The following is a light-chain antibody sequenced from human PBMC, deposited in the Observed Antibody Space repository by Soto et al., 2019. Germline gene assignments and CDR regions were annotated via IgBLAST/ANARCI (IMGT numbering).Light chain of an antibody. V-gene: IGLV1-40*01. CDR3: QSYDSSLGGSYV. CDR1: SSNIGANYN. J-gene: IGLJ1*01. CDR2: SNS. Sequence: QSVLTQPPSVSGAPGQRVTISCTGSSSNIGANYNVNWYQQLPGTAPKLLIYSNSNRPSGVPDRFSGSKSGTSASLAINGLQAEDEADYYCQSYDSSLGGSYVFGTGTKVTVL.